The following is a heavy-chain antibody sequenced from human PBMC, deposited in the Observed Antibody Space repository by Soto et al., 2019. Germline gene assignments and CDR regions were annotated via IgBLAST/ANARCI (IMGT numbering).Heavy chain of an antibody. CDR3: ARATSALYSSSGAFYYYYGMDV. CDR2: IIPIFGTA. CDR1: GGTFSSYA. D-gene: IGHD6-6*01. V-gene: IGHV1-69*13. Sequence: GASVKVSCKASGGTFSSYAISWVRQSPGQGLEWMGGIIPIFGTANYAQKFQGRVPITADESTSTAYMELSSLRSEDTAVYYCARATSALYSSSGAFYYYYGMDVWGQGTTVTVSS. J-gene: IGHJ6*02.